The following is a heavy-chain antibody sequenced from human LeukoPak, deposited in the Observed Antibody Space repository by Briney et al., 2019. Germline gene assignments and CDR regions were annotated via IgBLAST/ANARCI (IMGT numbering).Heavy chain of an antibody. CDR3: AKYAAMVEYYFDY. V-gene: IGHV3-30-3*01. CDR1: GFTFSSYA. CDR2: ISYDGSNK. Sequence: GGSLRLSCAASGFTFSSYAMHWVRQAPGKGLEWVAVISYDGSNKYYADSVKGRFTISRDNSKNTLYLQMNSLRAEDTAVYYCAKYAAMVEYYFDYWGQGTLVTVSS. D-gene: IGHD5-18*01. J-gene: IGHJ4*02.